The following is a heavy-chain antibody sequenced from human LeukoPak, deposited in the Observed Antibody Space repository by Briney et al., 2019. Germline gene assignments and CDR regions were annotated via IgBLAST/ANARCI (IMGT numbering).Heavy chain of an antibody. CDR3: ASHSVDAFDI. Sequence: SETLSLTCAVYGGSISSYYWSWIRQPPGKGLEWIGYIYYSGSTNYNPSLKSRVTISVDTSKNQFSLKLSSVTAAATVVYCCASHSVDAFDIWGQGTMV. J-gene: IGHJ3*02. CDR1: GGSISSYY. D-gene: IGHD6-19*01. CDR2: IYYSGST. V-gene: IGHV4-59*08.